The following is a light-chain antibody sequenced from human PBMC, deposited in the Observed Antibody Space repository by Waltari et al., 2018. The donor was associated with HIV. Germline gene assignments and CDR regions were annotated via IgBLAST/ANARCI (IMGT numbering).Light chain of an antibody. CDR3: ASWDDSLREYV. Sequence: QSVLSQPPSASGTPGQRVTISCSGSSSNVGGWTVNWYQQLPGAAPKLLIYSQNFRPSGVPDRFSASQSGSSASLAISGLQSDDEADYYCASWDDSLREYVFGAGTRVTVL. J-gene: IGLJ1*01. CDR2: SQN. CDR1: SSNVGGWT. V-gene: IGLV1-44*01.